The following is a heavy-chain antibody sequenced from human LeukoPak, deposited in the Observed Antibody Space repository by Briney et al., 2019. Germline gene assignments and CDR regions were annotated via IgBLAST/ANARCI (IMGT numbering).Heavy chain of an antibody. J-gene: IGHJ4*02. CDR3: AREYAYDFWSGYYVD. Sequence: SETLSLTCTVSGGSISSGSYYWSWIRQPAGKGLEWIGRIYTSGSTNYNPSLKSRVTISVDTSKNQFSLKLSSVTAADTAVYYCAREYAYDFWSGYYVDWGQGTLVTVSS. CDR2: IYTSGST. D-gene: IGHD3-3*01. V-gene: IGHV4-61*02. CDR1: GGSISSGSYY.